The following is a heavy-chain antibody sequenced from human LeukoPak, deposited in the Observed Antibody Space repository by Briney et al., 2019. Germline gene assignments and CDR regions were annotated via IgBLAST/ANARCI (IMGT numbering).Heavy chain of an antibody. CDR3: ARDPAVAGTVAKWWDGPPDY. V-gene: IGHV3-30*04. Sequence: GGPLRLSCAASGFTFSSYAMHWVRQAPGKGLEWVAVISYDGSNKYYADSVKGRFTISRDNSKNTLYLQMNSLRAEDTAVYYCARDPAVAGTVAKWWDGPPDYWGRGTLVTVSS. CDR1: GFTFSSYA. CDR2: ISYDGSNK. J-gene: IGHJ4*02. D-gene: IGHD6-19*01.